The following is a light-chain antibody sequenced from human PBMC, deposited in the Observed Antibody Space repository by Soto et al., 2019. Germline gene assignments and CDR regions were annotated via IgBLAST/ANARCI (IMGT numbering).Light chain of an antibody. V-gene: IGKV1D-16*01. J-gene: IGKJ4*01. CDR2: AES. Sequence: DIQMTQSPSSLSASVGDRVTITCRASQGINIRLGWYHQKPEKVRKSLIYAESNLQTGVPSRFRGSGSGTDFTLTINDLQPEDFATYYCQQYDTSPLTFGGGTKVEIK. CDR3: QQYDTSPLT. CDR1: QGINIR.